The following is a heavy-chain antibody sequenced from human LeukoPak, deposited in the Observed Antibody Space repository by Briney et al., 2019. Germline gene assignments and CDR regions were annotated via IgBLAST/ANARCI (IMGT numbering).Heavy chain of an antibody. Sequence: GGSLRLSCAASGFTFSDYAMHWVRQAPGKGLEWVSVIYSGGSTYYADSVKGRFTISRDNSKNTLYLQMNSLRAEDTAVYYCARIYEAVAGWWGQGTLVTVSS. CDR1: GFTFSDYA. J-gene: IGHJ4*02. D-gene: IGHD6-19*01. CDR3: ARIYEAVAGW. V-gene: IGHV3-53*01. CDR2: IYSGGST.